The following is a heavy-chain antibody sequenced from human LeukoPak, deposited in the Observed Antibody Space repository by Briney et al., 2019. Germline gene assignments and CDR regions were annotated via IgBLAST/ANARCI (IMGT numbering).Heavy chain of an antibody. Sequence: PGGSLRLSCAASGFTFSSYAMSWVRQAPGKGLEWVSAISGSSGSTYYADSVKGRFTISRDNSKNTLYLQMNSLRAEDTAVYYCAKTVLRYSTGDAFGIWGQGTTVTVSS. D-gene: IGHD3-9*01. CDR1: GFTFSSYA. CDR3: AKTVLRYSTGDAFGI. CDR2: ISGSSGST. V-gene: IGHV3-23*01. J-gene: IGHJ3*02.